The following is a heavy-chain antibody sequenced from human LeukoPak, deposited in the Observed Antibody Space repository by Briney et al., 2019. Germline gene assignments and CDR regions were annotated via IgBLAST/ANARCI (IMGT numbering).Heavy chain of an antibody. Sequence: SETLSLTCTVSGGSISSRSYYWGWIRQPPGKGRGWIGSIYYTGSTYYNPSLKSRVTISVNTSKNQFSLKLSSVTAADTAVYYCASRGRATQYYYDSSGYHRHRYYYYYMDVWGKGTTVTISS. CDR1: GGSISSRSYY. J-gene: IGHJ6*03. V-gene: IGHV4-39*01. CDR2: IYYTGST. CDR3: ASRGRATQYYYDSSGYHRHRYYYYYMDV. D-gene: IGHD3-22*01.